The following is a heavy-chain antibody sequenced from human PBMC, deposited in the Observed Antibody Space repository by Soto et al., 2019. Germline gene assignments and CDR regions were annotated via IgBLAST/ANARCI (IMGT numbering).Heavy chain of an antibody. D-gene: IGHD3-10*01. Sequence: QVQLVQSGAEVKKPGSSVKVSCKASGGTFSSYAISWVRQAPGQGLEWMGGIIPIFGTANYAQKFQGRVTITADESTSTAYVELSSMRAEDTAVYYCARGWFGELVCGYWGQGTLVTVSS. J-gene: IGHJ4*02. CDR1: GGTFSSYA. CDR3: ARGWFGELVCGY. V-gene: IGHV1-69*01. CDR2: IIPIFGTA.